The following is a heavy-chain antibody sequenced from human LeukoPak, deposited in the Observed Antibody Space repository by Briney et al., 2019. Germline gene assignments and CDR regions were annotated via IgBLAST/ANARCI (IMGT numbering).Heavy chain of an antibody. D-gene: IGHD6-19*01. V-gene: IGHV4-4*09. Sequence: SETLSLTCNVSGASMSSNYWSWIWQPPGKGLEWIGYIYHSGNTNYSPSLESRVTMSVDESKNQFSLRVHFVSAADTAVYYCASTRRAAVAGRFDSWGQGTLVAVSS. J-gene: IGHJ4*02. CDR2: IYHSGNT. CDR3: ASTRRAAVAGRFDS. CDR1: GASMSSNY.